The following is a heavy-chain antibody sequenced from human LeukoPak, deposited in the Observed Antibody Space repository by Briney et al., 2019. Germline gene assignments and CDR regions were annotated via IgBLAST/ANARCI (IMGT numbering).Heavy chain of an antibody. V-gene: IGHV3-33*01. CDR2: IWYDGSNK. Sequence: GGSLRLSCAASGFTFSSYGMHWVRQAPGKGLEWVAVIWYDGSNKYYADSVKGRFTISRDNSKNTLYLQMNSLRAEDTAVYYCARDGPYYYDSSEDDQFTRGLDYWGQGTLVTISS. J-gene: IGHJ4*02. CDR3: ARDGPYYYDSSEDDQFTRGLDY. CDR1: GFTFSSYG. D-gene: IGHD3-22*01.